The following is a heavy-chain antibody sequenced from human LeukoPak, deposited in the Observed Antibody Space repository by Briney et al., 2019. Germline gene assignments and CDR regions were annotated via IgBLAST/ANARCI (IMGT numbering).Heavy chain of an antibody. J-gene: IGHJ5*02. CDR3: ARATGLYYDGSGSYRRWFDP. CDR2: IIPSLGTA. V-gene: IGHV1-69*13. Sequence: SVKVSCKASGGTFSNYAITWVRQDPGQGLEWMGGIIPSLGTANHAQKFQGRVTITADESTSTAYMELSSLRSEDTAVYYCARATGLYYDGSGSYRRWFDPWGQGTQVTVSS. CDR1: GGTFSNYA. D-gene: IGHD3-10*01.